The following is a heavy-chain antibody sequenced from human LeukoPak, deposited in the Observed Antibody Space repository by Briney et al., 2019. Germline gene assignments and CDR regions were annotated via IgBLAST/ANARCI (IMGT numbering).Heavy chain of an antibody. CDR1: GGSISSSSYY. D-gene: IGHD6-13*01. CDR3: ARGGYSSSWRFDP. CDR2: IYYSGST. Sequence: SETLSLTCTVSGGSISSSSYYWGWIRQPPGKGLEWIGSIYYSGSTYYNPSLKSRVTISVDTSKNQFSLKLSSVTAADTAVYYCARGGYSSSWRFDPWGQGTLVTVSS. J-gene: IGHJ5*02. V-gene: IGHV4-39*07.